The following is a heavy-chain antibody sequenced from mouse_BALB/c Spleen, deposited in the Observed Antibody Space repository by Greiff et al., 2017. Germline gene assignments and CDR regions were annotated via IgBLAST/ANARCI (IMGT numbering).Heavy chain of an antibody. CDR3: ARRYDYDVGYFDY. V-gene: IGHV1-80*01. CDR2: IYPGDGDT. Sequence: QVHVKQSGAELVRPGSSVKISCKASGYAFSSYWMNWVKQRPGQGLEWIGQIYPGDGDTNYNGKFKGKATLTADKSSSTAYMQLSSLTSEDSAVYFCARRYDYDVGYFDYWGQGTTLTVSS. CDR1: GYAFSSYW. D-gene: IGHD2-4*01. J-gene: IGHJ2*01.